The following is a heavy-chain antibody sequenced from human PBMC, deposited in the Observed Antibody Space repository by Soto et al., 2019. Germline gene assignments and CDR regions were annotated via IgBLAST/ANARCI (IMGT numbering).Heavy chain of an antibody. CDR1: GFTFSSYS. V-gene: IGHV3-48*01. J-gene: IGHJ6*02. Sequence: GGSLRLSCAASGFTFSSYSMNWVRQAPGKGLELVSYISSSSSTIYYADSVKGRFTISRDNSKNTLYLQMNSLRVEDTAVYYCARGVLVPAAIVYYYGMDVWGQGTTVTVSS. D-gene: IGHD2-2*02. CDR3: ARGVLVPAAIVYYYGMDV. CDR2: ISSSSSTI.